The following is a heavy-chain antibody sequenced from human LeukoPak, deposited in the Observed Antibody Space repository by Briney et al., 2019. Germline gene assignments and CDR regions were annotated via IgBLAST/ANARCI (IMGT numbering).Heavy chain of an antibody. D-gene: IGHD2-15*01. V-gene: IGHV3-23*01. CDR1: GFTFSSYA. J-gene: IGHJ4*02. Sequence: GGSLRLSCAASGFTFSSYAMSWVRQAPGKGLEWVSAISGSGGSTYYADSVKGRFTISRDNSKNTLYLQMNSLRAEDTAVYYCAKELEDIVVVVAAAGYFDYWGRGTLVTVSS. CDR2: ISGSGGST. CDR3: AKELEDIVVVVAAAGYFDY.